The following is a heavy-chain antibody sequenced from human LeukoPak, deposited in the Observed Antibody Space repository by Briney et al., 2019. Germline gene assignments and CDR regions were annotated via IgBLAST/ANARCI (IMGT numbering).Heavy chain of an antibody. CDR2: INPSGGST. V-gene: IGHV1-46*01. D-gene: IGHD1-1*01. J-gene: IGHJ4*02. CDR3: ARGPRYHWNDGIMGTTYYFDY. Sequence: ASVKVSCKASGYTFTSYYMHWVRQAPGQGLEWMGRINPSGGSTSYAQKFQGRVTMTRDTSTSTVYMELSSLRSEDTAVYYCARGPRYHWNDGIMGTTYYFDYWGQGTLVTVSS. CDR1: GYTFTSYY.